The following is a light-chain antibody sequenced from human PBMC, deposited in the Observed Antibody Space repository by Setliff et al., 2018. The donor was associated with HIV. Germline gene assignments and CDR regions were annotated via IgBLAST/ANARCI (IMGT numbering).Light chain of an antibody. CDR1: SSDVGSYNL. V-gene: IGLV2-14*02. J-gene: IGLJ1*01. CDR2: EVS. CDR3: SSYTSSSTPYV. Sequence: SVLTQPASVSGSPGQSITISCTGTSSDVGSYNLVSWYQQHPGKAPKLLIYEVSNRPSGVSNRFSGSKSGNTASLTISGLQAEDEADYYCSSYTSSSTPYVFGTGTKVTVL.